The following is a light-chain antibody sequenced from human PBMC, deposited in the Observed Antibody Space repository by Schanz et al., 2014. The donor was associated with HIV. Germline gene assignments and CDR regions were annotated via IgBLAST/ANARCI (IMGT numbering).Light chain of an antibody. CDR2: EVT. V-gene: IGLV2-8*01. J-gene: IGLJ1*01. CDR3: CSYAGSYPPLYV. CDR1: SSDFGDYRS. Sequence: QSALTQPPSASGSPGQSVTISCSGTSSDFGDYRSVSWYQQLPGKAPKLLIYEVTKRPSGVPGRFSGSKSGNTASLTISGLQAEDEAEYYCCSYAGSYPPLYVFGTGTKLTVL.